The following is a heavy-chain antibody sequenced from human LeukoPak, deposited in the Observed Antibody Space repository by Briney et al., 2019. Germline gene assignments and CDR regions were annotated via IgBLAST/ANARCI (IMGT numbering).Heavy chain of an antibody. CDR2: ISSSGSTI. V-gene: IGHV3-11*01. D-gene: IGHD2-8*01. Sequence: PGGSLRLSCAASGFTFSDYYMSWIRQAPGKGLEWVSYISSSGSTIYYADSVKGRFTISRDNAKNSLYLQMNSLRAEDTAVYYCAKGGRSLRRMDNWFDPWGQGTLVTVSS. J-gene: IGHJ5*02. CDR3: AKGGRSLRRMDNWFDP. CDR1: GFTFSDYY.